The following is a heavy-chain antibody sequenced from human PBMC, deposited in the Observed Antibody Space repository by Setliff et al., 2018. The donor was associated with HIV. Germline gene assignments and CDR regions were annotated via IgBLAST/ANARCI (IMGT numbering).Heavy chain of an antibody. J-gene: IGHJ5*02. V-gene: IGHV1-2*04. D-gene: IGHD6-19*01. CDR2: INPNSGGT. CDR3: ARDHGIAVAGT. CDR1: GYTFTSYG. Sequence: GASVKVSCKASGYTFTSYGISWVRQAPGQGLEWMGWINPNSGGTNYAQKFQGWVTMTRDTSISTAYMELSSLRSEDTAVYYCARDHGIAVAGTWGQGTLVTVSS.